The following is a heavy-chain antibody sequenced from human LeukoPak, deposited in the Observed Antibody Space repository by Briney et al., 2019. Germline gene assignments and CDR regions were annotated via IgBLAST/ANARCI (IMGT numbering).Heavy chain of an antibody. V-gene: IGHV3-30*03. Sequence: GGSLRLSCAAPGVTFSNYAMHWVRQSLGKGLEWVAVISNDGTDKHHADSVKGRFTVSRDNSNYTVYLEMDRLRVEDTAIYYCVRERTYFFASGSFQGYYFDNWGQGTLVTVSS. D-gene: IGHD3-10*01. J-gene: IGHJ4*02. CDR3: VRERTYFFASGSFQGYYFDN. CDR1: GVTFSNYA. CDR2: ISNDGTDK.